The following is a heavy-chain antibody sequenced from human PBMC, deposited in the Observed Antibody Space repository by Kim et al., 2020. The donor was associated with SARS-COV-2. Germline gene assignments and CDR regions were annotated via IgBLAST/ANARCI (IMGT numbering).Heavy chain of an antibody. V-gene: IGHV4-39*01. J-gene: IGHJ4*02. CDR1: GDSISRSSNY. CDR3: SRLVSENSAVAY. CDR2: INYSGNT. Sequence: SETLSLTCTVSGDSISRSSNYWGWIRQPPGKGLEWIGSINYSGNTYYKPSLKSRVTISVDTSKNQFSLKMRSVTAADTAVYYCSRLVSENSAVAYWGQGT.